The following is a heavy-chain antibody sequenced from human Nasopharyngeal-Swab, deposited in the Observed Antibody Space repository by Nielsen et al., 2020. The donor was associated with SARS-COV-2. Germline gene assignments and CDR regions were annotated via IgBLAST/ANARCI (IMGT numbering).Heavy chain of an antibody. Sequence: VRQMPGKGLEWMGIIYPGDSDTRYSPSFQGQVTISADKSISTAYLQWSSLKASGTAMYYCVAAAGNNYFDYWGQGTLVTVSS. J-gene: IGHJ4*02. D-gene: IGHD6-13*01. CDR2: IYPGDSDT. CDR3: VAAAGNNYFDY. V-gene: IGHV5-51*01.